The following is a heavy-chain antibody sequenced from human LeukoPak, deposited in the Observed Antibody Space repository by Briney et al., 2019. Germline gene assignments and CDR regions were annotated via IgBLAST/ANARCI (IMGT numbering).Heavy chain of an antibody. V-gene: IGHV3-30*02. CDR1: GFTFSSYG. J-gene: IGHJ6*03. D-gene: IGHD7-27*01. CDR2: IRFDGSNK. CDR3: TKDLRTGDNYFYYMDV. Sequence: PGGSLRLSCAASGFTFSSYGMYWVRQAPGKGLEWVAFIRFDGSNKYYADSVKGRFTISRDNSKNTLYLEMNSLRAEDTAVYYCTKDLRTGDNYFYYMDVWGKGTTVTVSS.